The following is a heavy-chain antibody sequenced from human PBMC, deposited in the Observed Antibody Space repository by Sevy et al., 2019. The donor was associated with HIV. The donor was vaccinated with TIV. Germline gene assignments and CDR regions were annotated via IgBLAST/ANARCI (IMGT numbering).Heavy chain of an antibody. J-gene: IGHJ4*02. CDR1: GFTFSSYA. CDR3: AKDDRTISYFDY. CDR2: ISGSGGST. V-gene: IGHV3-23*01. D-gene: IGHD3-22*01. Sequence: GGSLRLSCAASGFTFSSYAMSWVRQAPGKGLEWGSAISGSGGSTYYADSVKRRFTISRDNSKNTLYLQMNSLRAEDTAVYYCAKDDRTISYFDYWGQGTLVTVSS.